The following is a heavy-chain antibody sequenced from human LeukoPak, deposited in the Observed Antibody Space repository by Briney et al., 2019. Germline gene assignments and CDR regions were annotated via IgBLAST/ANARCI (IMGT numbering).Heavy chain of an antibody. D-gene: IGHD6-13*01. Sequence: SETLSPTCTVSGGSISSYYWSWIRQPPGKGLEWIGYIYYSGSTNYNPSLKSRVTISVDTSKNQFSLKLSSVTAADTAVYYCARESIAAAGIDYWGQGTLVTVSS. CDR1: GGSISSYY. CDR3: ARESIAAAGIDY. V-gene: IGHV4-59*01. CDR2: IYYSGST. J-gene: IGHJ4*02.